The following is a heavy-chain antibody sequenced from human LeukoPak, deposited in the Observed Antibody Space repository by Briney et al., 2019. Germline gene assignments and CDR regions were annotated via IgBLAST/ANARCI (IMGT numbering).Heavy chain of an antibody. V-gene: IGHV3-53*05. J-gene: IGHJ5*02. CDR2: IYSGGRT. CDR1: GFTVSSDY. CDR3: ARNWFDP. Sequence: GGSLRLSCAASGFTVSSDYMSWVRQAPGKGLEWVSVIYSGGRTYYADFVKGRFTISRDKSKNTVYLQMNSLRFEDTAMYYCARNWFDPWGQGTLVTVSS.